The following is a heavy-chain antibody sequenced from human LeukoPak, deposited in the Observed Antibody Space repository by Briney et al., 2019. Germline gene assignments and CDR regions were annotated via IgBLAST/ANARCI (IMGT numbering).Heavy chain of an antibody. J-gene: IGHJ4*02. CDR2: IYYSGST. V-gene: IGHV4-59*01. CDR3: ARGSGPARLNY. Sequence: SETLSLTCTVSGGSIGSYYWSWIRQPPGKGLEWIGYIYYSGSTNYNPSLKSRVTISVDTSKNQFSLKLSSVTAADTAVYYCARGSGPARLNYWGQGTLVTVSS. D-gene: IGHD6-25*01. CDR1: GGSIGSYY.